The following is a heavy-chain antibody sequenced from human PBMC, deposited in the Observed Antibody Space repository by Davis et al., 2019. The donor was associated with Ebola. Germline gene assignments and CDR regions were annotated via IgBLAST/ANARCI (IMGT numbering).Heavy chain of an antibody. CDR3: ARDAFGGVIVISYFDY. CDR1: GFTFSSYG. V-gene: IGHV3-30*03. CDR2: ISYDRSNK. J-gene: IGHJ4*02. D-gene: IGHD3-16*02. Sequence: GESLKISCAASGFTFSSYGMHWVRQAPGKGLEWVAVISYDRSNKYYADSVKGRFTISRDNSKNTLYLQMNSLRAEDTAVYYCARDAFGGVIVISYFDYWGQGTLVTVSS.